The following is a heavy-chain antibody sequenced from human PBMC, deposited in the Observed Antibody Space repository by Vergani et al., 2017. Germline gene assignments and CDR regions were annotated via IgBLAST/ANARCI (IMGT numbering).Heavy chain of an antibody. CDR3: ARVIYRDEASTGYRLEGLYI. J-gene: IGHJ6*01. Sequence: QVQLEESGPGLVKPSETLSLTCTVSGGSFNTYYWSWIRHSPGKGLEWIGYIYSPGSTNSNPSLSSRVTMSVDTSKNHFSLELMSVTAADTAVYFCARVIYRDEASTGYRLEGLYIWGQGTTVTIPS. CDR1: GGSFNTYY. V-gene: IGHV4-59*13. CDR2: IYSPGST. D-gene: IGHD3-9*01.